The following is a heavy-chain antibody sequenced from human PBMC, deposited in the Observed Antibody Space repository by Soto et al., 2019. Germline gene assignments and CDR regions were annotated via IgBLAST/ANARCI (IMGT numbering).Heavy chain of an antibody. CDR1: GFTFSSYG. J-gene: IGHJ3*02. Sequence: GGSLRLSCAASGFTFSSYGMHWVRQAPGKGLEWVAVISYDGSNKYYADSVKGRFTISRDNSKNTLYLQMNSLRAEDTAVYYCAKDYYDSSGYPGWAFDIWGQGTMVTVSS. CDR3: AKDYYDSSGYPGWAFDI. CDR2: ISYDGSNK. D-gene: IGHD3-22*01. V-gene: IGHV3-30*18.